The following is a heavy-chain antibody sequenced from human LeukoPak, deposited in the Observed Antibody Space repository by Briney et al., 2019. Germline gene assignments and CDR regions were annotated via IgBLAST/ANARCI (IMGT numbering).Heavy chain of an antibody. V-gene: IGHV6-1*01. CDR3: ARVPGDYGMDV. J-gene: IGHJ6*02. Sequence: SQTLSLTCALSGDSVSSNSAAWNWLRQSPSRGLEWLGRTYYRSKWYNDYAVSVKSRITINPDTSKNQFSLQLNSVTPEDTAVHYCARVPGDYGMDVWGQGTTVTVSS. CDR1: GDSVSSNSAA. D-gene: IGHD3-10*01. CDR2: TYYRSKWYN.